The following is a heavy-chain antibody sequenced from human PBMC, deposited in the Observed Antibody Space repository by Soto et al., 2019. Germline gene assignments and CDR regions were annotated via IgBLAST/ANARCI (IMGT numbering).Heavy chain of an antibody. CDR3: ARRSAGNFDY. CDR1: GGSISSYY. D-gene: IGHD1-26*01. Sequence: QVQLQESGPGLVKPSETLSLTCTVSGGSISSYYWSWIRQPPGKGLEWIGYIYYSGSTNYNPSLKSRVSLSVDSSKNQFSLKLSSVTAADPAVHYCARRSAGNFDYWGQGTLVTVSS. CDR2: IYYSGST. J-gene: IGHJ4*02. V-gene: IGHV4-59*01.